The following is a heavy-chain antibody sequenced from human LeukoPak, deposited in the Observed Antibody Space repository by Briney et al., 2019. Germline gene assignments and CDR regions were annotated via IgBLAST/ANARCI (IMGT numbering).Heavy chain of an antibody. D-gene: IGHD2-21*02. J-gene: IGHJ4*02. CDR3: ARDISYCGGDCAPYYFDY. V-gene: IGHV3-11*05. Sequence: GGSLRLSCAASGFTFSDYYTSWIRQAPGKGLEWVPYISGTSTYTNYADSVKGRFTISRDNAKNSLYLQMNSLRAEDTAVYYCARDISYCGGDCAPYYFDYCGQGTLVTVSS. CDR2: ISGTSTYT. CDR1: GFTFSDYY.